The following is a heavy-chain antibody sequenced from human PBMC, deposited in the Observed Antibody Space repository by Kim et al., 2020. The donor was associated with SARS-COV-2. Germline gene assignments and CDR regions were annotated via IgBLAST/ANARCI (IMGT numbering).Heavy chain of an antibody. J-gene: IGHJ2*01. V-gene: IGHV3-49*02. D-gene: IGHD3-22*01. CDR3: TRAHTIIVMPYWYFDL. Sequence: ASVTGRFTISRGDSKSIAYLQMNSLKAEDTAVYYCTRAHTIIVMPYWYFDLWGRGTLVTVSS.